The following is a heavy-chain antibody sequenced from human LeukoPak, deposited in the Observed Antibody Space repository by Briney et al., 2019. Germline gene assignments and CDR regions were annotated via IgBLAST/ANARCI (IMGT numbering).Heavy chain of an antibody. D-gene: IGHD6-25*01. CDR1: GFTFSNYI. J-gene: IGHJ4*02. V-gene: IGHV3-21*04. Sequence: GGSLRLSCAASGFTFSNYIMNWVRQAPGKGLEWVSYISSSSSYIYYADSVKGRFTISRDNAKNSLYLQMNSLRAEDTAVYYCARGRLEDYFDYWGQGTLVTVSS. CDR2: ISSSSSYI. CDR3: ARGRLEDYFDY.